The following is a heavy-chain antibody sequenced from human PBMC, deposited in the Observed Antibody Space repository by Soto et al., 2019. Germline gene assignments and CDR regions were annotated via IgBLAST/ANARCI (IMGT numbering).Heavy chain of an antibody. V-gene: IGHV4-31*11. J-gene: IGHJ5*02. Sequence: SETLSLTCAVYGGSFSGYYWNWIRQQPGKGLEWIGYISYSGTTYYNPSLKSRVTMSMDTSKNQLSLNLNSVTAADTAVYYCARGLRYFGPWGQGTLVTVSS. CDR1: GGSFSGYY. D-gene: IGHD3-9*01. CDR2: ISYSGTT. CDR3: ARGLRYFGP.